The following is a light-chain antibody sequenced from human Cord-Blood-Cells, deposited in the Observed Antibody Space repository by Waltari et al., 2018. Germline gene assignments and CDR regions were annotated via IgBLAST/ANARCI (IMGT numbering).Light chain of an antibody. V-gene: IGLV2-8*01. CDR1: SSDVGGYNY. CDR2: EVS. CDR3: SSYAGSNNLV. Sequence: QSALTQPPSASWSPGQSFTISCTGPSSDVGGYNYVSWYQQHPGKAPKLMIYEVSKRPSGVPDRFSGSKYGNTASLTVSGLQAEDEADYYCSSYAGSNNLVFGGGTKLTVL. J-gene: IGLJ3*02.